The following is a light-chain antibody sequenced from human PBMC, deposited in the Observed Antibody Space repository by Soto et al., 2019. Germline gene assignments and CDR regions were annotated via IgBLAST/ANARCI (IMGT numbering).Light chain of an antibody. CDR1: ESLLHSDGNTY. J-gene: IGKJ1*01. Sequence: IVLTQTPLTASVTPGQPASFSCGSSESLLHSDGNTYLSWLHQRPGQPPRLLIYQISKQLSGVPDRFSGSGACTNFTLKISRVEVEDVGTFFCMQSSHLRTFGQGTKVEI. V-gene: IGKV2-24*01. CDR2: QIS. CDR3: MQSSHLRT.